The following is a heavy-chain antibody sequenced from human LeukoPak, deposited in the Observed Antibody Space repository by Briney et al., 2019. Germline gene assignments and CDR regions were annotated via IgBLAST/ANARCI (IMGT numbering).Heavy chain of an antibody. J-gene: IGHJ5*01. CDR1: GFTFSRHW. Sequence: GGSLRLSCAASGFTFSRHWMSWVRQAPGKGLEWVANIKQDGSEKHYVDSVKGRFTISRDDAKNSLYLQMDSLRAEDTAIYYCARDANAGYSVNWFDPWGQGTLVTVSS. CDR3: ARDANAGYSVNWFDP. V-gene: IGHV3-7*03. D-gene: IGHD5/OR15-5a*01. CDR2: IKQDGSEK.